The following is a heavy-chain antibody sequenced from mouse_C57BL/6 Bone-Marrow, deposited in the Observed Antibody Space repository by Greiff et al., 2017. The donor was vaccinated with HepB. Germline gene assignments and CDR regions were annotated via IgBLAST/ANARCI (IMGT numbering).Heavy chain of an antibody. CDR1: GYAFTNYL. V-gene: IGHV1-54*01. CDR3: AGCSWAWFAY. J-gene: IGHJ3*01. D-gene: IGHD1-1*01. Sequence: QVQLQQSGAELVRPGTSVKLSCKASGYAFTNYLIEWVKQRPGQGLEWIGVINPGSGGTNYNEKFKGKATLTADKSSSTAYMQLSSLTSEDSAVYCCAGCSWAWFAYWGQGTLVTVSA. CDR2: INPGSGGT.